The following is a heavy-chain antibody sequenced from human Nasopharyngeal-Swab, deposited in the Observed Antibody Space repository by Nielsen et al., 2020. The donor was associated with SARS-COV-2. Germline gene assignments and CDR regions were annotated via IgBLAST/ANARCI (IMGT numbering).Heavy chain of an antibody. Sequence: ESLKISCAVYGGYFSGYYWSWNRQPPGKGLEWIGEINHSGSTNYNPSLKSRVTISVDTSKNQFSLKLSSVTAADTAVYYCARGLLYSSSPPPYYYYYYMDVWGKGTTVTVSS. CDR3: ARGLLYSSSPPPYYYYYYMDV. CDR2: INHSGST. J-gene: IGHJ6*03. D-gene: IGHD6-13*01. V-gene: IGHV4-34*01. CDR1: GGYFSGYY.